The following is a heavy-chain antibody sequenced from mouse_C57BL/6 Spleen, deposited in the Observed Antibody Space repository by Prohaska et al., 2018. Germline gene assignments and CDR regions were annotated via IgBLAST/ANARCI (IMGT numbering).Heavy chain of an antibody. CDR2: ISDGGSYT. CDR3: EREEGDY. J-gene: IGHJ4*01. Sequence: EVQLVESGSGLVKPGGSLKLSCSASGFTFSSYAMSWVRQTPEKRLEWVATISDGGSYTYYPDNVKGRFTISRENAKNNLYLQMRNLESEDKGMYDCEREEGDYWGQGTSVTVSS. CDR1: GFTFSSYA. V-gene: IGHV5-4*01.